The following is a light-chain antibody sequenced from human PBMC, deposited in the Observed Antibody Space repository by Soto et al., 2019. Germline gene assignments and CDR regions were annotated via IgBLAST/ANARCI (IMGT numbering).Light chain of an antibody. V-gene: IGLV2-18*02. CDR1: STDVGSYNR. CDR2: EVS. J-gene: IGLJ2*01. CDR3: SSYTSSNTVV. Sequence: QSALTQPPSVSGSPGQSVTISCTGTSTDVGSYNRVSWYQQPPGTAPKLMIYEVSYRPSGVPDRFSGSKSGNTASLTISGLQADDEADYYCSSYTSSNTVVFGGGTQLTVL.